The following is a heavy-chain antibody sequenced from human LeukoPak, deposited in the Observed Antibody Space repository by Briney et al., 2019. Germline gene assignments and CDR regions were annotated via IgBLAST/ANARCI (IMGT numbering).Heavy chain of an antibody. CDR3: AKDFISGSAH. J-gene: IGHJ4*02. CDR2: ISKDGSNK. D-gene: IGHD6-19*01. CDR1: GFTFSSYG. V-gene: IGHV3-30*18. Sequence: PGRSLRLSCAASGFTFSSYGIHWVRQAPGKGLEWVAVISKDGSNKYYADSVKGRFTISRDDSRNTLYLQMNSLRAEDTAVYFCAKDFISGSAHWGQGTLVTVSS.